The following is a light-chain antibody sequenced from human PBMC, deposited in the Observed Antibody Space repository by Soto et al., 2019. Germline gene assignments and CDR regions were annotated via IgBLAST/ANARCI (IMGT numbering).Light chain of an antibody. Sequence: QSALTQPASVSGSPGQSITISCTGTSSDVGGYNYVSWYQQHPGKAPKLMIYDVSNRPSRVSNRFSGSKSGNTASLTISGLQAEDEADYYCSSYTSSSTPNVFGPGTKLTVL. V-gene: IGLV2-14*01. CDR2: DVS. CDR3: SSYTSSSTPNV. CDR1: SSDVGGYNY. J-gene: IGLJ1*01.